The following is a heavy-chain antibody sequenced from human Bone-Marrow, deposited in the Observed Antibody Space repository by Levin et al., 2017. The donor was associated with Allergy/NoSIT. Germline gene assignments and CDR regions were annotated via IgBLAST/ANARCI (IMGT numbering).Heavy chain of an antibody. CDR2: ISFDGNNE. CDR1: GFTFSAHG. CDR3: ARAVALIRVYFEL. Sequence: GESLKISCEASGFTFSAHGMHWVRQAPGKGLEWLALISFDGNNEYYADSVRGRFTISRDNSKNTLFLQLNSLRPEDTAVYYCARAVALIRVYFELWGRGTLVTVSS. J-gene: IGHJ2*01. D-gene: IGHD2-21*01. V-gene: IGHV3-30*03.